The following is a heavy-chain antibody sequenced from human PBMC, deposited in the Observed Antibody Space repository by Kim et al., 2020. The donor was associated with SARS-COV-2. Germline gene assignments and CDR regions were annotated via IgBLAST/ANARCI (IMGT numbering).Heavy chain of an antibody. J-gene: IGHJ5*01. CDR3: AREAELPAAGRDWFDS. V-gene: IGHV4-61*01. CDR1: GGSVNSGSSF. D-gene: IGHD2-2*01. CDR2: IHYSGST. Sequence: SETLSLTCNVSGGSVNSGSSFWSWVRQPPGKALEWVGYIHYSGSTNYNPSLRSRVTISLDTFKNQVSLNVRSLTAADTAVYYCAREAELPAAGRDWFDSWGQGTPVAVSS.